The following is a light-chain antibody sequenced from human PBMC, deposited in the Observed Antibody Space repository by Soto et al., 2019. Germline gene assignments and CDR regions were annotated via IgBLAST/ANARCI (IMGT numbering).Light chain of an antibody. CDR1: QSVSSY. J-gene: IGKJ4*01. V-gene: IGKV3-11*01. CDR3: QQRSNWLT. Sequence: EIVLTQSPATLSLSPGERATLSCRASQSVSSYLAWYQQKTGQAPRLLIYDASTSATGIPARFSGSGSGTDFNLTISSLEPEDFAVYYCQQRSNWLTFGGGTKVEIK. CDR2: DAS.